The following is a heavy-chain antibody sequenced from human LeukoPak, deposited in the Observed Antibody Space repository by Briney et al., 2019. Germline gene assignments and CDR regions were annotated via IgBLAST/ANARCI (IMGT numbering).Heavy chain of an antibody. CDR3: VKGMEDYDILTGVLDV. V-gene: IGHV3-64D*06. CDR1: GFTFSSYA. Sequence: PGGSLRLSCSASGFTFSSYAMHWVRQAPGKGLEYVSAISSNGGSTYYADSVKGRFTISRDNSKNTLYLQMSGLRAEDTAVYYCVKGMEDYDILTGVLDVWGQGTTVTVSS. J-gene: IGHJ6*02. D-gene: IGHD3-9*01. CDR2: ISSNGGST.